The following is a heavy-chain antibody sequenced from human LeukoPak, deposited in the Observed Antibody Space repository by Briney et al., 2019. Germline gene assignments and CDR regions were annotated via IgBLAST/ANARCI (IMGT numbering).Heavy chain of an antibody. V-gene: IGHV1-2*02. CDR3: ARVPYYYDSSGYTTTRGYFDY. Sequence: ASVKVSCKASGCTFTGYYMHWVRQAPGQGLEWMGWINPNSGGTNYAQKFQGRVTMTRDTSISTAYMELSRLRSDDTAVYYCARVPYYYDSSGYTTTRGYFDYWGQGTLVTVSS. CDR1: GCTFTGYY. D-gene: IGHD3-22*01. CDR2: INPNSGGT. J-gene: IGHJ4*02.